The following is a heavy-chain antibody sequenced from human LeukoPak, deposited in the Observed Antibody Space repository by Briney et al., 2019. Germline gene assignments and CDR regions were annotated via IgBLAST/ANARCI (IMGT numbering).Heavy chain of an antibody. CDR2: INPNSGGT. Sequence: EASVKVSCKASGYTFTVYYMHWVRQAPGQGLEWMGWINPNSGGTNYAQKFQGRVTMTRDTSISTAYMELSRLRSDDTAVYYCAREFGGIAARTDYWGQGTLVTVS. CDR3: AREFGGIAARTDY. J-gene: IGHJ4*02. CDR1: GYTFTVYY. V-gene: IGHV1-2*02. D-gene: IGHD6-6*01.